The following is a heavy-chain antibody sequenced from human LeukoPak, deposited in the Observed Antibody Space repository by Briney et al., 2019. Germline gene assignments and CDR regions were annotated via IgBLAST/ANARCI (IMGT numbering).Heavy chain of an antibody. CDR2: ISAYNGNT. J-gene: IGHJ4*02. Sequence: ASVKVSCKASGYTFTSYGISWVRQAPGQGLEWMGWISAYNGNTNYAQKLQGRVTMTTDTSTSTAYMELRSLRSDDTAVYYCARDSSQTTMVRGIFDYWGQGTLVTVSS. CDR3: ARDSSQTTMVRGIFDY. CDR1: GYTFTSYG. V-gene: IGHV1-18*01. D-gene: IGHD3-10*01.